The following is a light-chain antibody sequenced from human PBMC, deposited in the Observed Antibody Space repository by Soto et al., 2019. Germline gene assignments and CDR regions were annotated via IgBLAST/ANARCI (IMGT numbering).Light chain of an antibody. CDR3: QQCYRSPRT. CDR2: AAS. Sequence: DIQMTQSPSTLSAGVGDRVTITCRASQRSSTYLNWYQQKPGKAPTLLIYAASSLQSVVPSRFSGGGSGTDFTLTIYTLQPEDFATYLCQQCYRSPRTFGQGTKVEIK. V-gene: IGKV1-39*01. CDR1: QRSSTY. J-gene: IGKJ1*01.